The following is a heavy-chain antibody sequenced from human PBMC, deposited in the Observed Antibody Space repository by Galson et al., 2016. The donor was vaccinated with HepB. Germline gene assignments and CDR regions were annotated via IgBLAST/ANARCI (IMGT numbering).Heavy chain of an antibody. Sequence: SLRLSCAASGFTFSSHGMSWVRQAPGKGLEWVSSVSDSGDSTYYADSVKGRFTVSRDNSKNTLYLQTNSLRAEDTAVYYCAKAPGPWFGQGFDYWGQGTLVTVSS. CDR2: VSDSGDST. D-gene: IGHD3-10*01. J-gene: IGHJ4*02. V-gene: IGHV3-23*01. CDR3: AKAPGPWFGQGFDY. CDR1: GFTFSSHG.